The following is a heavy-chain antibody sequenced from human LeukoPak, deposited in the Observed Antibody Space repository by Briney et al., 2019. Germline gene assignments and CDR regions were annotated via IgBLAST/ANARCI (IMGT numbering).Heavy chain of an antibody. Sequence: GGSLRLSCAASGFTFSSYEMNWVRQAPGKGLEWVSYISSSGSTIYYADSVKGRFTISRDNAKNSLYLQMNSLRAEDTAVYYCARDRYYYDSSGYWYYFDYWGQGTLVTVSS. V-gene: IGHV3-48*03. CDR2: ISSSGSTI. D-gene: IGHD3-22*01. J-gene: IGHJ4*02. CDR3: ARDRYYYDSSGYWYYFDY. CDR1: GFTFSSYE.